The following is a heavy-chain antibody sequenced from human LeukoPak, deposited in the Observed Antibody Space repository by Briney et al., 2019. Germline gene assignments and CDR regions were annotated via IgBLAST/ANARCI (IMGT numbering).Heavy chain of an antibody. CDR2: IDYSGST. CDR1: GDSISSNNYY. CDR3: ARRGSYYFFDY. D-gene: IGHD1-26*01. J-gene: IGHJ4*02. V-gene: IGHV4-39*01. Sequence: SETLSLTCTVSGDSISSNNYYWGWIRQPPGKGLEWIGSIDYSGSTYYNPSLKSRVTISVDTSKNQFSLKLSSVTAADTAVYYCARRGSYYFFDYWGQGTLVTVSS.